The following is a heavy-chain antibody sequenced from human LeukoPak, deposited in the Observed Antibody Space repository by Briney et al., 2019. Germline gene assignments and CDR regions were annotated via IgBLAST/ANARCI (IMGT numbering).Heavy chain of an antibody. V-gene: IGHV4-59*12. CDR1: GGSISSYY. CDR2: IYYSGST. Sequence: PSETLSLTCTVSGGSISSYYWSWIRQPPGKGLEWIGYIYYSGSTNYNPSLKSRVTISVDTSKNQFSLKLSSVTAADTAVYYCARDQLWFGAPNWFDPWGQGTLVTVSS. D-gene: IGHD3-10*01. J-gene: IGHJ5*02. CDR3: ARDQLWFGAPNWFDP.